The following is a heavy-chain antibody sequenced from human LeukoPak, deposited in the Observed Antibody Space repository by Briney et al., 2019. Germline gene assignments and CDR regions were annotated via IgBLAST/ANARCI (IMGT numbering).Heavy chain of an antibody. D-gene: IGHD3-10*01. CDR2: IKKDGSEE. CDR3: ARAIRGSAVDTGDR. Sequence: PGGSLRLSCAASGFTFSSYWMRWVRQAPGKGLEGVANIKKDGSEEYYVDSVKGRFTISRDNAKNSLFLQMNSLRVEDTAVYYCARAIRGSAVDTGDRWGQGTLVTVSS. V-gene: IGHV3-7*01. J-gene: IGHJ4*02. CDR1: GFTFSSYW.